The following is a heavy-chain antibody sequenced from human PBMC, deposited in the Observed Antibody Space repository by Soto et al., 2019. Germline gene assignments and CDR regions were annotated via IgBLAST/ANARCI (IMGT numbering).Heavy chain of an antibody. CDR1: GFTFSSYG. J-gene: IGHJ3*02. CDR3: ARVRTPTWRSSSAGCNAFDI. V-gene: IGHV3-33*01. CDR2: IWYDGSNK. Sequence: QVQLVESGGGVVQPGRSLRLSCAASGFTFSSYGMHWVRQAPGKGLEWVAVIWYDGSNKYYADSVKGRFTISRDNSKNTLYLQMNSLRAEDTAVYYCARVRTPTWRSSSAGCNAFDIWGQGTMVTVSS. D-gene: IGHD6-6*01.